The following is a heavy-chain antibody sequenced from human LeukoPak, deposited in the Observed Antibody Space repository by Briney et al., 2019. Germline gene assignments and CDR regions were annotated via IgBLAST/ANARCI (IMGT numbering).Heavy chain of an antibody. CDR2: FYYSGTT. CDR3: ARQSDVRGSFRS. CDR1: GGSISTTSSY. V-gene: IGHV4-39*01. D-gene: IGHD3-10*02. Sequence: SETLSLTCTVSGGSISTTSSYWGWIRQPPGKGLEWIAIFYYSGTTYYNPSLKSRITISVDTSKNQFSLKLTSVTAADTAVYYCARQSDVRGSFRSWGQGTLVTVSS. J-gene: IGHJ4*02.